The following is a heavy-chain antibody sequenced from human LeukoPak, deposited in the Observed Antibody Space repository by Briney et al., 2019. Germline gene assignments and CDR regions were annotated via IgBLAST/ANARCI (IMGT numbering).Heavy chain of an antibody. V-gene: IGHV4-34*01. CDR1: GGSFSGYY. J-gene: IGHJ4*02. D-gene: IGHD2-15*01. CDR3: AGACGTGTPGCSH. CDR2: INHSGST. Sequence: PSETLSLTCAAYGGSFSGYYWSWIRQPPGKGLEWIGEINHSGSTNYNPSLKSRVTISVDTSKNQFSLKLSSVTPEDTAVYYCAGACGTGTPGCSHWGQGTLVTVSS.